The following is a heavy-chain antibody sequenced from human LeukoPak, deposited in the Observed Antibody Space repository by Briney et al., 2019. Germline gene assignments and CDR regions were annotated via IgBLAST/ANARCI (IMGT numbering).Heavy chain of an antibody. Sequence: PGGSLRLSCAASGFTFSDFWMSWVRQAPGKGLEWVANIKQDQSEKYYVDSVKGRFTIFRDNAKNSLYLQLNSLRTEDTAVYYCVRDGSSWGNFDYWGQGTLVSVSS. D-gene: IGHD7-27*01. J-gene: IGHJ4*02. CDR1: GFTFSDFW. V-gene: IGHV3-7*01. CDR3: VRDGSSWGNFDY. CDR2: IKQDQSEK.